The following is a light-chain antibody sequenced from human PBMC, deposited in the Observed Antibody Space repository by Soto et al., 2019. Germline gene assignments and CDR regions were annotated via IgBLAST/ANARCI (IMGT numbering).Light chain of an antibody. Sequence: IVMTQSPLSLSVTPGAAASISCMSSARLLHKKGYNYVDWYMQKPGQSPQLLIYLGSNRASGVPERFRGSGSDTYFTLEISRVDADDGGGYYCMQPLENFRTFGQGTKVEIK. CDR2: LGS. J-gene: IGKJ1*01. V-gene: IGKV2-28*01. CDR1: ARLLHKKGYNY. CDR3: MQPLENFRT.